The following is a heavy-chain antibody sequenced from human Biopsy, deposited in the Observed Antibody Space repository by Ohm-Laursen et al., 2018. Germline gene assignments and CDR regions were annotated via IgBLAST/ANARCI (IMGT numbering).Heavy chain of an antibody. Sequence: GSSVKVSCKASGGTFTNYAISWVRQAPGQGLEWMGGIIPIFGTANYAQKFQGRVTITADESTSTAHMELSSLRSDDTAVYYCARDALGGGSYRFFYWGQGSLVTVSS. V-gene: IGHV1-69*01. CDR2: IIPIFGTA. J-gene: IGHJ4*02. CDR3: ARDALGGGSYRFFY. D-gene: IGHD1-26*01. CDR1: GGTFTNYA.